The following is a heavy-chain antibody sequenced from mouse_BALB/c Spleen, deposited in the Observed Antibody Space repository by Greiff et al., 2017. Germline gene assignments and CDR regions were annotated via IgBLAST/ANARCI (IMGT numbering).Heavy chain of an antibody. D-gene: IGHD1-1*02. CDR3: TLWYYAMDY. CDR1: GFTFKDYY. CDR2: IDPENGDT. Sequence: EVQLQQSGAELVRPGASVKLSCTASGFTFKDYYMHWVKQRPEQGLEWIGWIDPENGDTEYAPKFQGKATMTADTSSNTAYLQLSSLTSEDTAVYYCTLWYYAMDYWGQGTSVTVSS. J-gene: IGHJ4*01. V-gene: IGHV14-4*02.